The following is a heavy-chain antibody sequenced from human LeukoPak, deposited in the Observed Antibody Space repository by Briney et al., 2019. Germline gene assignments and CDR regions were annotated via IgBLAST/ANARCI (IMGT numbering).Heavy chain of an antibody. J-gene: IGHJ5*02. Sequence: ASVKVSCKASGSTFSSYAISWVRQAPGQGLEWMGGIIPKTGTANYPQKFQGRVTITTDESTSTAYMELSSLRSDDTAVYYCAREAQFFLGFDPWGQGTLITVSS. CDR3: AREAQFFLGFDP. D-gene: IGHD3-3*01. V-gene: IGHV1-69*05. CDR2: IIPKTGTA. CDR1: GSTFSSYA.